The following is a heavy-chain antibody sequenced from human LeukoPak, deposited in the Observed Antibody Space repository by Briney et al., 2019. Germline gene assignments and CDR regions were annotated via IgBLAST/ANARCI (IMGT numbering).Heavy chain of an antibody. Sequence: GGSLRLSCAASGFTFGRYWMTWVRQAPGKGLEWVAIIKQNADAEYCVDSVKGRFTISKSNSQNSLYLQMNSLRPEDTAVYYCATTGFDSPFYFHYWGQGTLVTVSS. CDR3: ATTGFDSPFYFHY. CDR1: GFTFGRYW. J-gene: IGHJ4*02. D-gene: IGHD5-12*01. V-gene: IGHV3-7*03. CDR2: IKQNADAE.